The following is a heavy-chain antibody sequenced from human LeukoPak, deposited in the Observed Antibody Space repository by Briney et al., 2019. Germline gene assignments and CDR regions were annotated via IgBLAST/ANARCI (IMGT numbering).Heavy chain of an antibody. CDR1: GGSFSGYY. CDR2: INHSGST. CDR3: ARANTLGVRGVIGY. V-gene: IGHV4-34*01. J-gene: IGHJ4*02. D-gene: IGHD3-10*01. Sequence: SETLPLTCAVYGGSFSGYYWSWIRQPPGKGLEWIGEINHSGSTNYNPSLKSRVTISVDTSKNQFSLKLSSVTAADTAVYYCARANTLGVRGVIGYWGQGTLVTVSS.